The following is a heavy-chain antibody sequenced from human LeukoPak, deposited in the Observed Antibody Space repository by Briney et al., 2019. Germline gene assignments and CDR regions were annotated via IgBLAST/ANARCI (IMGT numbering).Heavy chain of an antibody. J-gene: IGHJ6*03. Sequence: GGSLRLSCAASGFTFSSYSMNWVRQAPGKGLEWVSSISSSSSYIYYADSVKGRFTISRDNAKNSLYLQMNSLRAEDTAVYYCARDVQLERLLGHYYYYYYMDVWGKGTTVTVSS. CDR2: ISSSSSYI. V-gene: IGHV3-21*01. CDR3: ARDVQLERLLGHYYYYYYMDV. D-gene: IGHD1-1*01. CDR1: GFTFSSYS.